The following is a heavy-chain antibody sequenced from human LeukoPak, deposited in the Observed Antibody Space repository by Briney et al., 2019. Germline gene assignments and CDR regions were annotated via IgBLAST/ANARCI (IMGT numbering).Heavy chain of an antibody. Sequence: GGSLRLSCAASGFTVSSNYMSWVRQAPGKRLEWVSVIYSGGSTYYADSVKDRFTISRDNSKNTLYLQMNSLRAEDTAVYYCARAPYYYDSSGYYFIRDALDYWGQGTLVTVSS. CDR1: GFTVSSNY. CDR2: IYSGGST. J-gene: IGHJ4*02. V-gene: IGHV3-66*01. D-gene: IGHD3-22*01. CDR3: ARAPYYYDSSGYYFIRDALDY.